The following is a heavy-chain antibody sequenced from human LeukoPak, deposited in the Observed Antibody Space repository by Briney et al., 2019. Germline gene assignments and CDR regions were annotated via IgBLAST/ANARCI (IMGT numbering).Heavy chain of an antibody. J-gene: IGHJ6*03. CDR1: GGTFSSYA. Sequence: ASVKVSCKASGGTFSSYAISWVRQAPGQGLEWMGGIIPIFGTANYAQKFQGRVTITTDESTSTAYMELSSLRSEDTAVYYCARVDTGAYYMDVWGKGTTVTVSS. CDR3: ARVDTGAYYMDV. D-gene: IGHD5-18*01. V-gene: IGHV1-69*05. CDR2: IIPIFGTA.